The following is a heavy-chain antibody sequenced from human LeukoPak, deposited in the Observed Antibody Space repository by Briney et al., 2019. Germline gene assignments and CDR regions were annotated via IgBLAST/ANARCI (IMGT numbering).Heavy chain of an antibody. D-gene: IGHD3-10*01. Sequence: GGSLRLSCAASALTFSDYYMSWIRQAPGRGLELVSYIGSDGGSIDYADSVKGLFIISRDNAKKSLYLQMNSLRADDTAVYYCGRDPIYLRGSGTYGAFDIWGQGTMVTVSS. CDR2: IGSDGGSI. CDR3: GRDPIYLRGSGTYGAFDI. J-gene: IGHJ3*02. V-gene: IGHV3-11*04. CDR1: ALTFSDYY.